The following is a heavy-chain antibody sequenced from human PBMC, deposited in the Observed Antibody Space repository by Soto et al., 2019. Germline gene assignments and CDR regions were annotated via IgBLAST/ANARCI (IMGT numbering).Heavy chain of an antibody. Sequence: SETLSLTCAVYGGSFSGYYWSWIRQPPGKGLEWIGEINHSGSTNYNPSLKSRVTISVDTSKNQFSLKLSSVTAADTAVYYCARGRGLRFVPGAAARLIWFDPWGQGTLVTVSS. D-gene: IGHD6-13*01. CDR1: GGSFSGYY. J-gene: IGHJ5*02. CDR2: INHSGST. V-gene: IGHV4-34*01. CDR3: ARGRGLRFVPGAAARLIWFDP.